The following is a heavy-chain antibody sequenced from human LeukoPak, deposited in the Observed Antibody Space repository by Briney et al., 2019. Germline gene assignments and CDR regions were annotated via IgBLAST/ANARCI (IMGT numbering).Heavy chain of an antibody. CDR3: ARADCSSSSCYEFDY. J-gene: IGHJ4*02. D-gene: IGHD2-2*01. V-gene: IGHV3-11*04. CDR1: GFTFSDYY. CDR2: IRSSGSIK. Sequence: GGFLRLSCAASGFTFSDYYMSWIRQAPGKGLEWVSYIRSSGSIKFYADSVRGRFTISRDNAKNSLYLQMNSLRAEDTAVYYCARADCSSSSCYEFDYWGQGTLVAVSS.